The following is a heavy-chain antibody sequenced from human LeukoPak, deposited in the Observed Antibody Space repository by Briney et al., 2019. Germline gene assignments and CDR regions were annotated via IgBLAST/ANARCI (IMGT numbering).Heavy chain of an antibody. CDR2: TFYRSKWYN. CDR1: GDSVSSNSAA. CDR3: ARAQAYSGRIFDF. J-gene: IGHJ4*02. V-gene: IGHV6-1*01. D-gene: IGHD1-26*01. Sequence: SQTLSLACAISGDSVSSNSAAWNWIRQSPSRGLEWLGRTFYRSKWYNEYAVSVKSRITINPDTSKNQFSLQLNSVTPEDTAVYYCARAQAYSGRIFDFWGQGTLVTVSS.